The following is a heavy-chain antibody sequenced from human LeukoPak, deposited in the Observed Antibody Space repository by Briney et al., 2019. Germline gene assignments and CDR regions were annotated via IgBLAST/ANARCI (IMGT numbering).Heavy chain of an antibody. Sequence: GGSLRLSCAASGNYWMHWVRQVPGKGLVWVSHINSDGSWTSYADSVKGRFTISKDNAKNTVYLQMNSPRAEDTAVYYCVSFYETYWGRGTLVTVSS. CDR2: INSDGSWT. CDR1: GNYW. J-gene: IGHJ4*02. D-gene: IGHD2/OR15-2a*01. V-gene: IGHV3-74*01. CDR3: VSFYETY.